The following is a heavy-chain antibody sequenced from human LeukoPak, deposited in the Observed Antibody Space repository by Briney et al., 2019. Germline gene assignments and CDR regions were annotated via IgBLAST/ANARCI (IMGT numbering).Heavy chain of an antibody. CDR1: GYTFTSYY. D-gene: IGHD3-10*01. V-gene: IGHV1-46*01. Sequence: ASVKVSCKASGYTFTSYYMHWVRQAPGQGLEWMGIINPSGGSTSYAQKFQGRVTMARNTSISTAYMELSSLRSEDTAVYYCARGRKTYGSGSYCVYWGQGTLVTVSS. CDR3: ARGRKTYGSGSYCVY. CDR2: INPSGGST. J-gene: IGHJ4*02.